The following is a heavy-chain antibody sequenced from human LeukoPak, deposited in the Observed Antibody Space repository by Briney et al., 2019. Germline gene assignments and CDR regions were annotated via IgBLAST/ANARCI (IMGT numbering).Heavy chain of an antibody. Sequence: SETLSLTCTVSGGSISSGDYYWSWIRQPPGKGLEWIGYIYYSGSTYYNPSLKSRVTISVDTSKNQFSLELSSVTAADTAVYYCAREGAYGRNFDYWGQGTLVTVSS. CDR2: IYYSGST. J-gene: IGHJ4*02. V-gene: IGHV4-30-4*01. CDR3: AREGAYGRNFDY. CDR1: GGSISSGDYY. D-gene: IGHD4-17*01.